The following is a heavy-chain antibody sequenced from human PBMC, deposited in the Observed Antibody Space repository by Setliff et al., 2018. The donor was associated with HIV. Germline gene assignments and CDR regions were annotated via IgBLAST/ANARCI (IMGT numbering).Heavy chain of an antibody. CDR2: IYASGST. J-gene: IGHJ4*02. Sequence: KPSETLSLTCTVSGGSISSGSFYWSWIRQPAGKGLEWIGRIYASGSTNYNPPLKSRVTISVDTSKNLFSLKLSSVTAADTAVYYCAREWGSGWYFFRIDYWGQGTLVTVSS. D-gene: IGHD6-19*01. CDR3: AREWGSGWYFFRIDY. CDR1: GGSISSGSFY. V-gene: IGHV4-61*02.